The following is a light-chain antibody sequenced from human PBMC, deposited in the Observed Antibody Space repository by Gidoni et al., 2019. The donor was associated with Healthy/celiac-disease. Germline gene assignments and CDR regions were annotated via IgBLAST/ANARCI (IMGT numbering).Light chain of an antibody. J-gene: IGLJ2*01. CDR2: SNN. CDR3: AAWDDSMNGSVV. Sequence: QSVLTQPPSASWTPGQMVTISCSGSSSNIGSNTVNWYQQLPGTAPKLIIYSNNQRPSGVPDRFSGSKSGTSASLAISGLQSEDEADYYCAAWDDSMNGSVVFGGGTKLTVL. CDR1: SSNIGSNT. V-gene: IGLV1-44*01.